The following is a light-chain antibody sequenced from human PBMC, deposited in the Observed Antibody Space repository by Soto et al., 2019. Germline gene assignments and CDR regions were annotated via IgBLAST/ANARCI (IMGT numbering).Light chain of an antibody. J-gene: IGLJ3*02. CDR2: LEGSGSY. V-gene: IGLV4-60*02. CDR3: ETWDSDTRV. Sequence: QSVLTQSSSASASLGSSVKLTCTLSSGHSSYIIACHQQQPGKAPRYLMKLEGSGSYNKGSGVPDRFSGSGSGADRYLTISNLQFEDEADYYCETWDSDTRVFGGGTKLTVL. CDR1: SGHSSYI.